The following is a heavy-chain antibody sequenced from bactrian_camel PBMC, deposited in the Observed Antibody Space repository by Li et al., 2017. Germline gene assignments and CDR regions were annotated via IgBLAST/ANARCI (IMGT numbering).Heavy chain of an antibody. J-gene: IGHJ6*01. D-gene: IGHD3*01. Sequence: VQLVESGGGLVQPGGSLRLSCVVSGYIFSTYGMTWVRQAPGKGLEWVSSIARDGGTTYYADAKKGRFTISRGNAKNTLYLQMNSLKPEDTAMYYCAAPWYDCNSAAALRFGYWGQGTQ. CDR3: AAPWYDCNSAAALRFGY. CDR1: GYIFSTYG. CDR2: IARDGGTT. V-gene: IGHV3S40*01.